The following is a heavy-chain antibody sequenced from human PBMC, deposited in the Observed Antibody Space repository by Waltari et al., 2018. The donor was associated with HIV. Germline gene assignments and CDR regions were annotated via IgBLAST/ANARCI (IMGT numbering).Heavy chain of an antibody. D-gene: IGHD6-13*01. J-gene: IGHJ6*02. V-gene: IGHV3-23*01. CDR3: VKEHQYSHTWYSYYGMDV. CDR2: IRGSGGST. Sequence: EVQVLESGGALVQPGGSLRLSCAASGFTFSNYGMSWVRQAPGKGREWFTTIRGSGGSTYYADSVKGRFTVSRDNSKNTLYLQMNSLRAEDTAVYFCVKEHQYSHTWYSYYGMDVWGQGTTVTVSS. CDR1: GFTFSNYG.